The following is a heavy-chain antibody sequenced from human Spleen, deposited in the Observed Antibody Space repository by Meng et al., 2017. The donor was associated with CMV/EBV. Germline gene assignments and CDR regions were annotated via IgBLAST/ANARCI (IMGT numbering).Heavy chain of an antibody. D-gene: IGHD6-19*01. Sequence: FTAYYIHWVRQAPGQGLEWMGWINPASGGTNYAQKFQGRVTMTRDTSVNTAYMELSRLTSDDTAVYYCASPHDRHNSGWYVAGGFDFWGQGTLVTVSS. CDR3: ASPHDRHNSGWYVAGGFDF. CDR1: FTAYY. CDR2: INPASGGT. V-gene: IGHV1-2*02. J-gene: IGHJ4*02.